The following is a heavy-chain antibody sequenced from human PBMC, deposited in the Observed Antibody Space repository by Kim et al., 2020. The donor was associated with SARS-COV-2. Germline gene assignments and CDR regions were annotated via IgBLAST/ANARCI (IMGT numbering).Heavy chain of an antibody. D-gene: IGHD6-19*01. J-gene: IGHJ5*02. CDR2: ISSSGSTI. CDR3: ARDRGVSSGWGNPS. V-gene: IGHV3-48*03. CDR1: GFTFSSYE. Sequence: GGSLRLSCAASGFTFSSYEMNWVRQAPGKGLEWVSYISSSGSTIYYADSVKGRFTISRDNAKNSLYLQMNSLRAEDTAVYYCARDRGVSSGWGNPSWGQGTLVTVST.